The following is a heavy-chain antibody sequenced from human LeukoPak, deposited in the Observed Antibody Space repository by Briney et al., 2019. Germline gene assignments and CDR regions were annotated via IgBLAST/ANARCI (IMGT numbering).Heavy chain of an antibody. D-gene: IGHD3-10*01. V-gene: IGHV3-30*18. J-gene: IGHJ6*02. Sequence: SGGSLRLSCRASGFTFRSLGMHWVRQAPGKGLEWVAVIAYNGSSAYYGDSVKGRFTISRDNSKNTLYLQLNSLRPEDTAVYYCANLTPRGHGMDVWGHGTTVIVSS. CDR3: ANLTPRGHGMDV. CDR1: GFTFRSLG. CDR2: IAYNGSSA.